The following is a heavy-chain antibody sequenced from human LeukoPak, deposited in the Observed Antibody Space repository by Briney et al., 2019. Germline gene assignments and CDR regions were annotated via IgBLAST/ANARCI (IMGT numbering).Heavy chain of an antibody. CDR1: GFTFSAYG. V-gene: IGHV3-30*02. CDR2: IQYSEVNK. D-gene: IGHD6-13*01. Sequence: GGSLRLSCAASGFTFSAYGMHWVRQAPGKGLEWVAFIQYSEVNKFYADSMKGRFTVSRDNSKNTLFLQMNSLRAEDTAVYYCAKSGASSSSWRFQHWGQGTLVTVSS. CDR3: AKSGASSSSWRFQH. J-gene: IGHJ1*01.